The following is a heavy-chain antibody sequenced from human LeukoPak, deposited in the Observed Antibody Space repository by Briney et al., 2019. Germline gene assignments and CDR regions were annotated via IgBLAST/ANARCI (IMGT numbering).Heavy chain of an antibody. CDR3: ARGGGLRAYYFDY. CDR2: ISYDGSNK. D-gene: IGHD5-24*01. V-gene: IGHV3-30*04. Sequence: QPGRSLRLSCAASGFTFSSYAMHWVRQAPGKGLEWVAVISYDGSNKYYADSVKGRFTISRDNSKNTLYLQMNSLRAEDTAVYYCARGGGLRAYYFDYWGQGTLVTVSS. CDR1: GFTFSSYA. J-gene: IGHJ4*02.